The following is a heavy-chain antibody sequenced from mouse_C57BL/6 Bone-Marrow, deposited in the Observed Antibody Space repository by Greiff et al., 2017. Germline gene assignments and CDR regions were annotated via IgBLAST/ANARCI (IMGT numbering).Heavy chain of an antibody. D-gene: IGHD1-1*01. CDR1: GFNIKDDY. CDR2: IDPENGDT. CDR3: TTSYYYGSRRYFAV. Sequence: EVQLQQSGAELVRPGASVKLSCTASGFNIKDDYMHWVKQRPEQGLEWIGWIDPENGDTEYASKFQGKATITADTSSNTAYLQLSSLTSEDTAVYYCTTSYYYGSRRYFAVGGTGTTVTVSS. J-gene: IGHJ1*03. V-gene: IGHV14-4*01.